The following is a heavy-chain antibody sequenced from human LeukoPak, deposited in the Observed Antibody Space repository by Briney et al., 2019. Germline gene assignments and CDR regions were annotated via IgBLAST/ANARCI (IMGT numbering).Heavy chain of an antibody. CDR3: ASLKTRSSSYVEY. J-gene: IGHJ4*02. Sequence: GGSLRLSCAASGFTFSSYEMNWVRQAPGKGLEWVSYISSSGSTKYYADSVKGRFTISRDNAKNSLSLQMSSLRAEDTAVYYCASLKTRSSSYVEYWGQGTLVTVSS. CDR1: GFTFSSYE. V-gene: IGHV3-48*03. CDR2: ISSSGSTK. D-gene: IGHD6-13*01.